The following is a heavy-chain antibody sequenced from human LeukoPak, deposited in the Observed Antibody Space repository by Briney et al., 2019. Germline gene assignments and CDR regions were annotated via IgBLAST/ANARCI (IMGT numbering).Heavy chain of an antibody. CDR3: ARLDYGGHYFDY. CDR1: GGSISSSSYY. Sequence: PSETLSLTCTVSGGSISSSSYYWGWIRQPPGKGLEWIGNIYYSGNTYYNPSLTSRVTISVDTSKNQFSLKLSSVIAADTAVYYCARLDYGGHYFDYWGQGTLVTVSS. J-gene: IGHJ4*02. CDR2: IYYSGNT. D-gene: IGHD4-17*01. V-gene: IGHV4-39*01.